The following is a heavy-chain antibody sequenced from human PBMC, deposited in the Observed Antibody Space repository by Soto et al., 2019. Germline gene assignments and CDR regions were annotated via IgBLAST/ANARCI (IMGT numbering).Heavy chain of an antibody. CDR3: ARDPGIWAFDI. Sequence: GGSLRLSCAASGLTVSSMDVSWVRQAPGKGLEWFSVIYSGGSIYYGDSVKGRFTISRDTSKNTVSLQMNSLRAEDTAVYYCARDPGIWAFDIWGQGTLVTVSS. CDR1: GLTVSSMD. V-gene: IGHV3-66*01. CDR2: IYSGGSI. J-gene: IGHJ3*02.